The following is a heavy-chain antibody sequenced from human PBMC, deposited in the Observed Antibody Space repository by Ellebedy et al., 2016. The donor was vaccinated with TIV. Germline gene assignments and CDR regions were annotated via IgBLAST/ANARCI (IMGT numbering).Heavy chain of an antibody. CDR1: GFTFDDYA. V-gene: IGHV3-9*01. CDR3: AKDMAGGGLQLWEHFDY. J-gene: IGHJ4*02. CDR2: ISWNSGSI. Sequence: GGSLRLXCAASGFTFDDYAMHWVRQAPGKGLEWVSGISWNSGSIGYADSVKGRFTISGDNAKNSLYLQMNSLRAEDTALYYCAKDMAGGGLQLWEHFDYWGQGTLVTVSS. D-gene: IGHD5-18*01.